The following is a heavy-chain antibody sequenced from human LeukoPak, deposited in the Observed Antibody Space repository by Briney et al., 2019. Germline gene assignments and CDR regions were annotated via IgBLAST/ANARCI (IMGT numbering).Heavy chain of an antibody. Sequence: GESLEISCKGSGYSFTSYWIGWVRQMPGKGLEWMGIIYPGDSDTRYSPSFQGQVTISADKSISTAYLQWSSLKASGTAMYYCASTTYYYDSSGYWGAFDIWGQGTMVTVSS. D-gene: IGHD3-22*01. V-gene: IGHV5-51*01. CDR2: IYPGDSDT. CDR3: ASTTYYYDSSGYWGAFDI. CDR1: GYSFTSYW. J-gene: IGHJ3*02.